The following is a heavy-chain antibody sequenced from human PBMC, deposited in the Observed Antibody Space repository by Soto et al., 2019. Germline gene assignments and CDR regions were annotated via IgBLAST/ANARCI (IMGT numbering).Heavy chain of an antibody. CDR3: AREGGGYGLFDS. Sequence: KPSETLSLTCTVSGGSISNAAYSWSWIRQPPGKGLEWIGYIYPSGMPFYNPSLRSRVTISIDRSNDQFSLNLKSVTAADTAVYYCAREGGGYGLFDSWGQGTLVTVSS. CDR1: GGSISNAAYS. D-gene: IGHD5-18*01. V-gene: IGHV4-30-2*01. J-gene: IGHJ4*02. CDR2: IYPSGMP.